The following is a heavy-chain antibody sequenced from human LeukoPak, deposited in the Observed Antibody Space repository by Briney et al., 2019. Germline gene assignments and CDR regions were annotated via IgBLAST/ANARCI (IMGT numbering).Heavy chain of an antibody. V-gene: IGHV4-4*02. CDR3: ASARWDS. J-gene: IGHJ4*02. Sequence: SETLSLTCAVSGDSISTNHWWSWVRQPPGKGLEWIGEVYHSESTNYNPSLKSRVTISVDKSKNLFSLKLTSVTAADTAMYYCASARWDSWGQGTLVTVSS. CDR1: GDSISTNHW. CDR2: VYHSEST. D-gene: IGHD5-24*01.